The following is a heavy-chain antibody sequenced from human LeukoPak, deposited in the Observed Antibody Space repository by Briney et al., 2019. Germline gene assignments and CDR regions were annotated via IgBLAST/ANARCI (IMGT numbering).Heavy chain of an antibody. CDR3: ARHVALRYFDWSTIGYFDY. D-gene: IGHD3-9*01. CDR1: GGSISTSNYY. CDR2: IFYSGST. Sequence: SETLSLTCTVSGGSISTSNYYWGWIRQPPGKGLEWIGNIFYSGSTYYSPSLKSRVTISLDTSRNQFSLKLNSVTAADTAVYYCARHVALRYFDWSTIGYFDYWGQGTLVTVSS. J-gene: IGHJ4*02. V-gene: IGHV4-39*01.